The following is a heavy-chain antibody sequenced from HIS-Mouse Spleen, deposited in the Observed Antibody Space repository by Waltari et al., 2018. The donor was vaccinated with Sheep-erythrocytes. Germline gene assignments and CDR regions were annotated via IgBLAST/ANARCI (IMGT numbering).Heavy chain of an antibody. CDR1: GFTVSSNY. V-gene: IGHV3-53*01. CDR2: IYSGGST. D-gene: IGHD4-17*01. CDR3: ARGHPDYGDYDAFDI. J-gene: IGHJ3*02. Sequence: EVQLVESGGGLIQPGGSLRLSCAASGFTVSSNYMSWVRQAPGKGLECASVIYSGGSTYYADSVKGRFTISRDNSKNTLYLQMNSLRAEDTAVYYCARGHPDYGDYDAFDIWGQGTMVTVSS.